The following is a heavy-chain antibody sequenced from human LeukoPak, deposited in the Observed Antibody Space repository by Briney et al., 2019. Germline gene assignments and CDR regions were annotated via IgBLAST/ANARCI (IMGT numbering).Heavy chain of an antibody. CDR2: ISSSGTTI. V-gene: IGHV3-48*03. CDR3: ARVELAPYYYYMDV. CDR1: GFSIRSYE. Sequence: PGGSLRLSCAASGFSIRSYEMNWVRQAPGKGLEWVSYISSSGTTIYYADSVKGRFTISRDNAKNSLYLQMNSLRAEDTAVYYCARVELAPYYYYMDVWGKGTTVTVPS. D-gene: IGHD1-7*01. J-gene: IGHJ6*03.